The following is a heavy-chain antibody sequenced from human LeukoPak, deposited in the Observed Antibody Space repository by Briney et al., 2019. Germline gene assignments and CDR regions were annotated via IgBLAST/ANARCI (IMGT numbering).Heavy chain of an antibody. J-gene: IGHJ4*02. D-gene: IGHD2-2*01. CDR2: INPNSGAT. Sequence: ASVKVSCKASGYILSDYFIHWVRQAPGQGLEWMGWINPNSGATRFAQKFEGRVTLTRGTSVSTVYMELSRLKSDDTAVFYCARMYSSNRYDYWGQGTLVTVSS. CDR1: GYILSDYF. CDR3: ARMYSSNRYDY. V-gene: IGHV1-2*02.